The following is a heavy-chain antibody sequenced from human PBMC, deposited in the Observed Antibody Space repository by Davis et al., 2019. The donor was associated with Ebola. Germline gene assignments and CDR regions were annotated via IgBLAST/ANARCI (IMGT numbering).Heavy chain of an antibody. CDR2: IRYDGSNK. V-gene: IGHV3-30*02. Sequence: GESLKISCAASGFSFSSSGMHWVRQAPGKGLEWVAFIRYDGSNKYYADSVKGRFTISRDNSKNTLYLQMNSLRAEDTAVYYCAKDSSGWEGYGMDVWGQGTTVTVSS. CDR3: AKDSSGWEGYGMDV. J-gene: IGHJ6*02. CDR1: GFSFSSSG. D-gene: IGHD3-22*01.